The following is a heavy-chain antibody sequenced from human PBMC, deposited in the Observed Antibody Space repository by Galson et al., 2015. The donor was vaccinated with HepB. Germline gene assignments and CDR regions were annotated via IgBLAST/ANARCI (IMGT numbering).Heavy chain of an antibody. D-gene: IGHD3-10*01. CDR1: GFTFSSYA. J-gene: IGHJ4*02. CDR3: AREPRDYYVSGTPVG. CDR2: ISYDGSNK. V-gene: IGHV3-30-3*01. Sequence: SLRLSCAASGFTFSSYAMHWVRQAPGKGLEWVAVISYDGSNKYYADSVKGRFTISRDNSKNTLYLQMNSLRAEDTAVYYCAREPRDYYVSGTPVGWGQGTLVTASS.